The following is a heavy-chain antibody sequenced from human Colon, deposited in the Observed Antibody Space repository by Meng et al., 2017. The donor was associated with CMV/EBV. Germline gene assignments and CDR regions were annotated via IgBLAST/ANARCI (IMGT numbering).Heavy chain of an antibody. CDR3: ARDPLQVGVNDSFDY. CDR1: GFTFSNFA. V-gene: IGHV3-30*04. CDR2: ISHDGRNK. J-gene: IGHJ4*02. D-gene: IGHD3-22*01. Sequence: GGSLRLSCAASGFTFSNFAMHWVRQAPGKGLEWVALISHDGRNKFYADSVKGRVKGRFTISRDNSKSTLYLQINSLRAEDTAVYYCARDPLQVGVNDSFDYWGQGTLVTVSS.